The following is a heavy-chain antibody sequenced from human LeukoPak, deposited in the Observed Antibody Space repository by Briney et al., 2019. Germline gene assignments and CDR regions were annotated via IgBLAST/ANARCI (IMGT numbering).Heavy chain of an antibody. J-gene: IGHJ4*02. Sequence: SETLSLTCAVYGGSFSGYYWSWIRQPPGKGLEWIGEINHSGSTNYNPSLKSRVTISVDTSKNQFSLKLSSVTAADTAVYYCARDRRNEWRWLQLAGPHFDYWGQGTLVTVSS. D-gene: IGHD5-24*01. CDR1: GGSFSGYY. CDR3: ARDRRNEWRWLQLAGPHFDY. CDR2: INHSGST. V-gene: IGHV4-34*01.